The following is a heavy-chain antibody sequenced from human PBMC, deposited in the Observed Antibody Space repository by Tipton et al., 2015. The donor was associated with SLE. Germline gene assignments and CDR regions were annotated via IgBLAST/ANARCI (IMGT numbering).Heavy chain of an antibody. Sequence: GSLRLSCAASTFIVRDHHMSWVRQAPGKGLEWVSVIYSGGSTSYADFVRGRFTISRDSLKNTVYLQMNSLRAEDTAMYFCARDSDYDLWRGHLDAFDMWGQGTMVTVSS. V-gene: IGHV3-53*05. CDR1: TFIVRDHH. CDR3: ARDSDYDLWRGHLDAFDM. D-gene: IGHD3-3*01. J-gene: IGHJ3*02. CDR2: IYSGGST.